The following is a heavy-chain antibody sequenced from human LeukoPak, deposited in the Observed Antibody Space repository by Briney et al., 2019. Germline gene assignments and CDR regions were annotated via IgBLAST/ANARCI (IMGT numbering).Heavy chain of an antibody. D-gene: IGHD3-22*01. Sequence: SETLSLTCTVSGGSISSGGSYWSWIRQHPGKGLEWIGYIYYSGSTYYNPSLKSRVTISVDTSKNQFSLKLSSVTAADTAVYYCARGPTLDFYDSSGYYYFDYWGQGTLVTVSS. J-gene: IGHJ4*02. CDR3: ARGPTLDFYDSSGYYYFDY. CDR1: GGSISSGGSY. CDR2: IYYSGST. V-gene: IGHV4-31*03.